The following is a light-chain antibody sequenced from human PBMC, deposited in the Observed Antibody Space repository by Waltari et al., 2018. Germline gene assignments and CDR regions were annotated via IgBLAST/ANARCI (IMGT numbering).Light chain of an antibody. CDR3: QHYVNLPAT. V-gene: IGKV3-20*01. Sequence: EVVLTQSPGTLSLSPGEGATLSCRASQGISHYLAAYQQKPGQAPRVLIDHASSRATGIPDRFSGSGSGTDFSLTISRLEPEDFAVYYCQHYVNLPATFGQGTKVEIK. CDR2: HAS. CDR1: QGISHY. J-gene: IGKJ1*01.